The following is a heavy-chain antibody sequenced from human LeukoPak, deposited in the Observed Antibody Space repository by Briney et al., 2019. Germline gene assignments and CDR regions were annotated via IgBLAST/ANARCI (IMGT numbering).Heavy chain of an antibody. Sequence: GASVKVSCKASGYTFTTYYMHWMRQAPGQGPEWMGIINSRGGSTDYSQKFQGRITMTSDTSTSTVYMELSSLRSDDTAVYFCARVGSAAATADYWGQGTLVTVSS. CDR2: INSRGGST. CDR3: ARVGSAAATADY. V-gene: IGHV1-46*01. J-gene: IGHJ4*02. D-gene: IGHD6-25*01. CDR1: GYTFTTYY.